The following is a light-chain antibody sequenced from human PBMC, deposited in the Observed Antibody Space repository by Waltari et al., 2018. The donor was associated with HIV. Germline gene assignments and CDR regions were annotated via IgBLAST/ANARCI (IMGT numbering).Light chain of an antibody. CDR3: GADHGSGSNFFYV. CDR2: VGTGGIVG. J-gene: IGLJ1*01. Sequence: QPVLTQPPSASASLGASVTLTCTLNSAYSTYKVYWSQQNPGPGPRFVMTVGTGGIVGSRGDGIPDRFSVLGSGLNRYLTIKNIQEEDESDYYCGADHGSGSNFFYVFGTGTKVTVL. CDR1: SAYSTYK. V-gene: IGLV9-49*01.